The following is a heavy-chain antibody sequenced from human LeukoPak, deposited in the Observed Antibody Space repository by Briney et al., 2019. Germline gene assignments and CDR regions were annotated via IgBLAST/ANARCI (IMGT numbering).Heavy chain of an antibody. Sequence: GGSLRLSCAASGFTFSSYAMSWVRQAPGKGLEWVSAISGSGGSTYYADSVKGRFTISRDNSKNTLYLQMNSLRAEDTAVYYCAKEVSAGYYDSSGYYGGSYFDYWGQGTLVTVSS. CDR2: ISGSGGST. J-gene: IGHJ4*02. CDR3: AKEVSAGYYDSSGYYGGSYFDY. D-gene: IGHD3-22*01. V-gene: IGHV3-23*01. CDR1: GFTFSSYA.